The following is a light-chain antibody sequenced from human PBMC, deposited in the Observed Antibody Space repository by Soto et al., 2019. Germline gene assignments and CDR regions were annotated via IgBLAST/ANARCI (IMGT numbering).Light chain of an antibody. J-gene: IGKJ1*01. V-gene: IGKV3-20*01. CDR2: GAS. Sequence: EIVLTQSPGTLSLSPGERATLSCRASQSISSTYFAWYQQRPGQAPRLLLYGASSRATGIPDRFSGSGSGTDFTLTISRLEPEDFAVYYCHQYGSSPSWTFGQGTKVEIK. CDR3: HQYGSSPSWT. CDR1: QSISSTY.